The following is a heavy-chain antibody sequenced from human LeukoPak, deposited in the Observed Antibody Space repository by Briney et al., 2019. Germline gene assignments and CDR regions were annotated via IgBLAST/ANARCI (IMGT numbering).Heavy chain of an antibody. V-gene: IGHV4-34*01. J-gene: IGHJ1*01. D-gene: IGHD6-19*01. Sequence: SETLSLTCAVYGGSFSGYYWSWIRQPPGKGLEWIGEINYSGSTNYNPPLKSRVTISVDTSKNQFSLRLSSVTAADTAVYYCARFDSGWSEGQHWGQGTLVTVSS. CDR3: ARFDSGWSEGQH. CDR1: GGSFSGYY. CDR2: INYSGST.